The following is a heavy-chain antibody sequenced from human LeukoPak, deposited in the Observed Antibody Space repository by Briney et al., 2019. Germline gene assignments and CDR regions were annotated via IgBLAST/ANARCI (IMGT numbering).Heavy chain of an antibody. CDR3: ARAGYYDYVWPFY. CDR1: GYTFTSYG. J-gene: IGHJ4*02. Sequence: ASVKVSCKASGYTFTSYGISWVRQAPGQGLKWMGGIIPIFGTANYAQKFLGRVTITTDESTSTAYMELSSLRSEDTAVYYCARAGYYDYVWPFYWGQGTLVTVSS. CDR2: IIPIFGTA. V-gene: IGHV1-69*05. D-gene: IGHD3-16*01.